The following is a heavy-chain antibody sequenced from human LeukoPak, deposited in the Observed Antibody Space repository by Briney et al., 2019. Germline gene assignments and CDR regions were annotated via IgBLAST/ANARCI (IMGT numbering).Heavy chain of an antibody. CDR1: GFTFSIYA. J-gene: IGHJ4*02. CDR3: AKLDSGSYSDY. Sequence: TGGSLRLSCAPSGFTFSIYAMIWVRQAPGKGLEWVSAISNSGYGTYYADSVKGRFTISRDNSKNTLYLQMNSLRAEDTAVYYCAKLDSGSYSDYWGQGTLVTVSS. D-gene: IGHD1-26*01. CDR2: ISNSGYGT. V-gene: IGHV3-23*01.